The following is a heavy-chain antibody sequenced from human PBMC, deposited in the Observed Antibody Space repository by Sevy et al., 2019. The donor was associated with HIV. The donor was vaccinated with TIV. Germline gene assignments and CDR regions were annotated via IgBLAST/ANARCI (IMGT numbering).Heavy chain of an antibody. CDR1: GGSIISSTYY. Sequence: SETQSLTCTVSGGSIISSTYYWDWIRQPPGKGLEWIGNIHHTGKTYYIPSLRSRVTMSVDTSNNQFSLNLNSVTAADTAVYYCARHPANCKEFEYWGRGTLVTVSS. V-gene: IGHV4-39*01. D-gene: IGHD2-21*01. CDR3: ARHPANCKEFEY. CDR2: IHHTGKT. J-gene: IGHJ4*02.